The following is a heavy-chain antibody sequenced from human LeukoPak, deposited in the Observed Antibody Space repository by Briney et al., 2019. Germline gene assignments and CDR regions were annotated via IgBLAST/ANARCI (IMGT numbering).Heavy chain of an antibody. Sequence: GASVKVSCKASGYTFTGYYMHWVRQAPAQGLEWMGWINPNSGGTNYAQKFQGWVTMTRDTSISTAYMELSRLRSDDTAVYYCARGAELRYFDWLLGEGAFDIWGQGTMVTVSS. CDR3: ARGAELRYFDWLLGEGAFDI. V-gene: IGHV1-2*04. J-gene: IGHJ3*02. CDR2: INPNSGGT. D-gene: IGHD3-9*01. CDR1: GYTFTGYY.